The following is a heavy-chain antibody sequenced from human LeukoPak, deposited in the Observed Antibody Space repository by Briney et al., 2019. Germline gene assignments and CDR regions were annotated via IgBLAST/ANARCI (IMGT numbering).Heavy chain of an antibody. J-gene: IGHJ4*02. D-gene: IGHD6-19*01. CDR3: ATSIAVAANGFDY. Sequence: ASVKVSCKVSGYTLTELSMHWVRQAPGKGLEWMRGFDPEDGEIIYAQKFQGRVTMTEDTPTDTAYMELSSLRSEDTAVYYCATSIAVAANGFDYWGQGTQVTVSS. V-gene: IGHV1-24*01. CDR1: GYTLTELS. CDR2: FDPEDGEI.